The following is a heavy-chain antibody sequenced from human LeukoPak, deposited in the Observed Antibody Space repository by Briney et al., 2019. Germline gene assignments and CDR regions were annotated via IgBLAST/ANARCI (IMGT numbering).Heavy chain of an antibody. CDR2: IYPGDSDT. CDR3: ARPLYGSSRVFDI. Sequence: GESLKISCKGSGYTFTTYWIVWVRQVPGKGLEWMGIIYPGDSDTRYSPSFQGQVTISADKSISTAYLQWSSLKASHTAMYYCARPLYGSSRVFDISGQGTMVTVSS. J-gene: IGHJ3*02. D-gene: IGHD1-26*01. CDR1: GYTFTTYW. V-gene: IGHV5-51*01.